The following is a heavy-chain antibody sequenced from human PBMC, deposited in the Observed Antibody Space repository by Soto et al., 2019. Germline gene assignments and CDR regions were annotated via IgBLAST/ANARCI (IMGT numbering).Heavy chain of an antibody. CDR2: IWHDGSNK. V-gene: IGHV3-33*01. CDR3: AMTYSSSFLADY. D-gene: IGHD6-6*01. CDR1: GFTFSSYG. J-gene: IGHJ4*02. Sequence: QVQLVESGGGVVQPGRSLRLSCAASGFTFSSYGMHWVRQAPGKGLEWVAVIWHDGSNKYYADSVKGRFTISRDNSKNTLYLQMNSLRAEDTAVYYWAMTYSSSFLADYWGQGTLVTVAS.